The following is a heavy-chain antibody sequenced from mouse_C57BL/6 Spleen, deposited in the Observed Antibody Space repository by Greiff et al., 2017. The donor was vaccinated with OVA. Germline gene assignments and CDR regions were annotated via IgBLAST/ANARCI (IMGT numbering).Heavy chain of an antibody. CDR2: IYPGSGST. Sequence: QVQLQQPGAELVKPGASVTMSCKASGYTFTSYWITWVKQRPGQGLEWIGDIYPGSGSTNYNEKFKSKATLTVNTSSSTAYMQLSSLTSEDSAVYYCAYYSNYTWFAYWGQGTLVTVSA. D-gene: IGHD2-5*01. J-gene: IGHJ3*01. CDR3: AYYSNYTWFAY. CDR1: GYTFTSYW. V-gene: IGHV1-55*01.